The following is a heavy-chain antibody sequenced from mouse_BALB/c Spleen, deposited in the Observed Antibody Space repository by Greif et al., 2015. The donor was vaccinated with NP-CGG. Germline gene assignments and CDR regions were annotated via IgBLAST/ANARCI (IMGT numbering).Heavy chain of an antibody. V-gene: IGHV5-4*02. Sequence: EVQGVESGGGLVKPGGSLKLSCAASGFTFSDYYMYWVRQTPEKRLEWVATISGGGSYTYYPDSVKGRFTISRDNAKNNLYLQMSSLKSEDTAMYYCARGEAYGYDDYYAMDYWGQGTSVTVSS. CDR1: GFTFSDYY. D-gene: IGHD2-2*01. CDR2: ISGGGSYT. CDR3: ARGEAYGYDDYYAMDY. J-gene: IGHJ4*01.